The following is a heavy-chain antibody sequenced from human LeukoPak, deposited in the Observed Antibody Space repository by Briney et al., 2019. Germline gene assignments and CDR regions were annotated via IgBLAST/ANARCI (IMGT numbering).Heavy chain of an antibody. V-gene: IGHV1-18*01. CDR3: ARDVTVADT. D-gene: IGHD6-19*01. J-gene: IGHJ4*02. CDR2: ISVYNGNT. CDR1: GYTFTSYG. Sequence: ASVKVSCKASGYTFTSYGISWVRQAPGQGLEWLRWISVYNGNTNYAQKFQGGVTMTTDTSKSPAYMELRSLRSDDTAVYYCARDVTVADTWGQGTLVTVSS.